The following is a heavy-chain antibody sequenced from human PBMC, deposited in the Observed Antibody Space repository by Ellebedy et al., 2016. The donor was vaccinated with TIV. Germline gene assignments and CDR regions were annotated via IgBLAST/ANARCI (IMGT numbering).Heavy chain of an antibody. V-gene: IGHV4/OR15-8*01. J-gene: IGHJ2*01. CDR1: GDSISSTKW. CDR2: IYKDGLT. Sequence: MPSETLSLTCGVSGDSISSTKWWSCVRQPPGKGLEWIGEIYKDGLTDYKPALKSRVTSSVDTSKNQFSLNLTSVTAADTAVYFCARDSDGDYTSFDLWGRGALVIVSS. D-gene: IGHD4-17*01. CDR3: ARDSDGDYTSFDL.